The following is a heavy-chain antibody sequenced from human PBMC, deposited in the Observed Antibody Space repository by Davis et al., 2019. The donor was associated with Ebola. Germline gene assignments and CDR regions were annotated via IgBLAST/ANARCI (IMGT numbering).Heavy chain of an antibody. J-gene: IGHJ4*02. Sequence: MPSETLSLTCNVSGGSISTYYWSWIRQSPGKGLEWIGYILYSGSTNYSPSLKGRVTISADTSRNQFSLKLTSVTAADTAVYYCASAPYENYWGQGTLVTVSS. V-gene: IGHV4-59*12. D-gene: IGHD3-16*01. CDR1: GGSISTYY. CDR2: ILYSGST. CDR3: ASAPYENY.